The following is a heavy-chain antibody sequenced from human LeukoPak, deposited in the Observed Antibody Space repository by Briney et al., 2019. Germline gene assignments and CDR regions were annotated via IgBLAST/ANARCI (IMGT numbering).Heavy chain of an antibody. V-gene: IGHV3-23*01. CDR2: ISGSGGST. D-gene: IGHD4-23*01. CDR1: GGSFSGYY. Sequence: ETLSLTCAVYGGSFSGYYWSWIRQPPGKGLEWVSAISGSGGSTYYADSVKGRFTISRDNSKNTLYLQMNSLRAEDTAVYYCARRAGGYSHPYDYWGQGTLVTVSS. J-gene: IGHJ4*02. CDR3: ARRAGGYSHPYDY.